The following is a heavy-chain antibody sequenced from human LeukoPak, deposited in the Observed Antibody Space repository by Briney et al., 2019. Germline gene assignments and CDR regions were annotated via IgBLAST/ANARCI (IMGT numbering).Heavy chain of an antibody. D-gene: IGHD3-22*01. Sequence: GGSLRLSCAASGFTFSNYWMSWVRQAPGKGLEWVANIKQDGSESNYVGSVKGRFTISRDNAKNSLYLQMNSLRAEDTAVYYCAKSAYRITMIVVVTPFDYWGQGTLVTVSS. V-gene: IGHV3-7*05. CDR2: IKQDGSES. CDR1: GFTFSNYW. CDR3: AKSAYRITMIVVVTPFDY. J-gene: IGHJ4*02.